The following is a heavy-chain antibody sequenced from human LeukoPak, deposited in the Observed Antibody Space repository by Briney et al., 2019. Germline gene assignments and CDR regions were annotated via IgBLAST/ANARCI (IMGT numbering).Heavy chain of an antibody. CDR3: ARVTFGYSYGFPHYFDY. Sequence: SETLSLPCAVYGGSFSGYYWSWIRQSPGKGLEWIGETNHDGTTYYTTSLKSRVTISVDTSKNHFSLKLSSVTAADTAVYYCARVTFGYSYGFPHYFDYWGKGTLVTVSS. V-gene: IGHV4-34*01. CDR2: TNHDGTT. D-gene: IGHD5-18*01. CDR1: GGSFSGYY. J-gene: IGHJ4*02.